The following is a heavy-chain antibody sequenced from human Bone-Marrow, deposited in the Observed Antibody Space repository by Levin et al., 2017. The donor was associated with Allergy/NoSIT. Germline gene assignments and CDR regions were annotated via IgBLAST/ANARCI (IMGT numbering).Heavy chain of an antibody. CDR3: TRDHPGVATTDYNDYYMDV. Sequence: KAGGSLRLSCTASGFTFDDYAIIWFRQAPGKGLEWVAFIRSKTYGRTKEHAAAVEGRFTISRDDSKSIAYLQMYSLNTEDTAVYYCTRDHPGVATTDYNDYYMDVWGKGTTVTVSS. CDR1: GFTFDDYA. D-gene: IGHD5-12*01. CDR2: IRSKTYGRTK. V-gene: IGHV3-49*05. J-gene: IGHJ6*03.